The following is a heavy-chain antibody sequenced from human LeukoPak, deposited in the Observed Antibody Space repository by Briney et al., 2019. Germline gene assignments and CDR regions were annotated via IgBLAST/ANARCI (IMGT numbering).Heavy chain of an antibody. CDR1: GFTFSSYA. CDR2: ISGSGGST. D-gene: IGHD3-16*02. J-gene: IGHJ4*02. CDR3: AKDYRGDMITFGGVIDPY. Sequence: PGGSLRLSCAASGFTFSSYAMNWVRQAPGKGLEWVSTISGSGGSTYYADSVKGRFTISRDNPKNTLYLQMNSLRAEDTAVYYCAKDYRGDMITFGGVIDPYWGQGTLVTVSS. V-gene: IGHV3-23*01.